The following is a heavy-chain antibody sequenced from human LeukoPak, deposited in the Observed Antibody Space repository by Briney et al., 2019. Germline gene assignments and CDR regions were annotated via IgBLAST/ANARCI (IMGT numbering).Heavy chain of an antibody. CDR2: IWFDGSYK. Sequence: PGGSLRLSCAASGFTFSSYGMHWVRQAPGKGLEWVAVIWFDGSYKYYADSVKGRFTISRDNSKNTLYLQMNSLRAEDTAVYYCATKGDRNWGQETLVTVSS. J-gene: IGHJ4*02. CDR1: GFTFSSYG. CDR3: ATKGDRN. V-gene: IGHV3-33*01. D-gene: IGHD1-14*01.